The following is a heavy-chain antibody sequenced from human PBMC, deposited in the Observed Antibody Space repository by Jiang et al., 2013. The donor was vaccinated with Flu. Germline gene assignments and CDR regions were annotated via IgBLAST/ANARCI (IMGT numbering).Heavy chain of an antibody. CDR3: ARMGGGGVVVPAANWFGP. CDR1: GFSLSNARMG. CDR2: IFSNDEK. Sequence: KPTQTLTLTCTVSGFSLSNARMGVSWIRQPPGKALEWLAHIFSNDEKSYSTSLKSRLTISKDTSKSQVVLTMTNMDPVDTATYYCARMGGGGVVVPAANWFGPWGQGPWSPSPQ. J-gene: IGHJ5*02. V-gene: IGHV2-26*01. D-gene: IGHD2-2*01.